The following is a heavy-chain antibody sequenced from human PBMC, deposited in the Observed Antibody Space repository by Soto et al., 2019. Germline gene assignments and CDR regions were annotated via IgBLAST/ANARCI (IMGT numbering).Heavy chain of an antibody. V-gene: IGHV4-4*07. J-gene: IGHJ6*02. Sequence: SETLSLTCTVSGDSFSNSYWSWIRQPAGKGLEWIGRIYPSGTTNYNPSLKSRLTLSRDTSKNQFSLSLRSVTAADTAVYFCARDDFGSAGMDVWGQGTTVTVSS. CDR1: GDSFSNSY. D-gene: IGHD3-10*01. CDR2: IYPSGTT. CDR3: ARDDFGSAGMDV.